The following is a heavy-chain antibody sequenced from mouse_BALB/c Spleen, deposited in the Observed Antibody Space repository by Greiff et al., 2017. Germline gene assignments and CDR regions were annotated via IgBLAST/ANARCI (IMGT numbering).Heavy chain of an antibody. Sequence: EVQGVESGGGLVQPGGSRKLSCAASGFTFSSFGMHWVRQAPEKGLEWVAYISSGSSTIYYADTVKGRFTISRDNPKNTLFLQMTSLRSEDTAMYYCARSRGFDYWGQGTTLTVSS. V-gene: IGHV5-17*02. CDR3: ARSRGFDY. D-gene: IGHD3-3*01. CDR1: GFTFSSFG. J-gene: IGHJ2*01. CDR2: ISSGSSTI.